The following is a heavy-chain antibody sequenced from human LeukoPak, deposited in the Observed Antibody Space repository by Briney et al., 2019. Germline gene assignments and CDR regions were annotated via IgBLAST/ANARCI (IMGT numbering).Heavy chain of an antibody. CDR1: GYTFTSYY. V-gene: IGHV1-46*01. D-gene: IGHD3-10*01. CDR2: INPSGGST. CDR3: ARDRYYGPSGYIYYYYYMDV. J-gene: IGHJ6*03. Sequence: ASVKVSCKASGYTFTSYYMHWVRQAPGQGLEWMGIINPSGGSTSYAQKFQGRVTMTRDMSTSTVYMELSSLRSEDTAVYYCARDRYYGPSGYIYYYYYMDVWGKGTAVTISS.